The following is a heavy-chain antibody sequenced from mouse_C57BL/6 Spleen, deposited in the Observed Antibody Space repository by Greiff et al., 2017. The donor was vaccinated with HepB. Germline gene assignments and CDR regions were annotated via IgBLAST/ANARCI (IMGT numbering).Heavy chain of an antibody. CDR3: ARRDYYGSSCDY. CDR1: GYTFTDYN. Sequence: VQLKESGPELVKPGASVKMSCKASGYTFTDYNMHWVKQSHGKSLEWIGYINPNNGGTSYNQKFKGKATLTVNKSSSTAYMELRSLTSEDSAVYYCARRDYYGSSCDYWGQGTTLTVSS. J-gene: IGHJ2*01. V-gene: IGHV1-22*01. D-gene: IGHD1-1*01. CDR2: INPNNGGT.